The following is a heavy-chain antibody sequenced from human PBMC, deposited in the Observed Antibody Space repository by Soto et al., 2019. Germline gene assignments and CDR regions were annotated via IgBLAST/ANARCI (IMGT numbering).Heavy chain of an antibody. CDR1: GYTFTSYG. D-gene: IGHD1-26*01. CDR3: ARLAWWELLRPYYYGMDV. J-gene: IGHJ6*02. Sequence: ASVKVSCKASGYTFTSYGISWVRQAPGQGLEWMGWISAYNGNTNYAQKLQGRVTMTTDTSTSTAYMELRSLRSDDTAVYYCARLAWWELLRPYYYGMDVWGQGTTVTVSS. CDR2: ISAYNGNT. V-gene: IGHV1-18*01.